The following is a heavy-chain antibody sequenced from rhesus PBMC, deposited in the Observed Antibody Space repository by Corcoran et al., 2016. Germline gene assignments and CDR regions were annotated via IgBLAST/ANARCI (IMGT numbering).Heavy chain of an antibody. J-gene: IGHJ6*01. CDR3: ARDSITGTTRYGLDS. Sequence: EVQLVESGGGLTKPGGSLRLSCAASGFSFSDYYMYWVRQAPGKGLAWVSGISYTGGSTYYADSVKGRFNISRENAKNTLYLQMDSLGAEDTAVYYCARDSITGTTRYGLDSWGQGVVVTVSS. V-gene: IGHV3S18*01. D-gene: IGHD1-26*01. CDR1: GFSFSDYY. CDR2: ISYTGGST.